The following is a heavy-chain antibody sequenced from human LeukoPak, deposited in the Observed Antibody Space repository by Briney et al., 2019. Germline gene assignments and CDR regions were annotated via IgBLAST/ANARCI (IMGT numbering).Heavy chain of an antibody. J-gene: IGHJ4*02. D-gene: IGHD6-6*01. CDR2: FDPEDGET. CDR1: GYTLTELS. V-gene: IGHV1-24*01. Sequence: ASVKVSCKVSGYTLTELSMHWVRQAPGKGLEWMGGFDPEDGETIYAQKFQGRVTMTEDTSTDTAYMELSSLRSEDTAVYYCATRGRIAARVFFDYWGQGALVTVSS. CDR3: ATRGRIAARVFFDY.